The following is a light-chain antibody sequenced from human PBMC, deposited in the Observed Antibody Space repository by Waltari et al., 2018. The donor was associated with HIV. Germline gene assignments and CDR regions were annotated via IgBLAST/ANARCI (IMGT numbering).Light chain of an antibody. V-gene: IGKV3-20*01. J-gene: IGKJ5*01. Sequence: EIVLTQSPSTLSLSPGERATLSCRASQSIRSSFLAWYQQKPGQAPRLLIYRASTRATGIPDRFSGSGSGTDFTLTISRLEPEDFAVYHCQQFVGPPPITFCQGTRLEIK. CDR3: QQFVGPPPIT. CDR2: RAS. CDR1: QSIRSSF.